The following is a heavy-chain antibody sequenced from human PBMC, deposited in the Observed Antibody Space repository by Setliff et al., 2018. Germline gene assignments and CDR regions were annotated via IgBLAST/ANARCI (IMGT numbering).Heavy chain of an antibody. CDR1: GGSLSTGPYY. Sequence: PSETLSLTCTVSGGSLSTGPYYWTWVRQPAGKGLEWIGHIYTSGTTNYSPSLKSRVSISVDTSKNQFSLKLSSLTATDTAVYYCARGRLLYVGDSHYFDYWGQGTLVTVSS. J-gene: IGHJ4*02. CDR3: ARGRLLYVGDSHYFDY. CDR2: IYTSGTT. D-gene: IGHD4-17*01. V-gene: IGHV4-61*09.